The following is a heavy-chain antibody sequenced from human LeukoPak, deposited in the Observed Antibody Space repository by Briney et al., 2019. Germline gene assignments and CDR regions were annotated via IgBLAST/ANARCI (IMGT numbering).Heavy chain of an antibody. D-gene: IGHD3-16*01. CDR3: ARDGMITFGGAHSDAFDI. CDR1: GGTFSSYT. J-gene: IGHJ3*02. V-gene: IGHV1-69*16. Sequence: SVKVSCKASGGTFSSYTISWVRQAPGQGLEWMGRIIPILGIANYAQKFQGRVTITTDESTSTAYMELSSLRTEDTAVYYCARDGMITFGGAHSDAFDIWGQGTMVTVSS. CDR2: IIPILGIA.